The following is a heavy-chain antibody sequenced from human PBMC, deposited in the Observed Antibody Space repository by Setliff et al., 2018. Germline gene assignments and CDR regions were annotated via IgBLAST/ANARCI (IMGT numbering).Heavy chain of an antibody. CDR1: GFPFSTYG. Sequence: GGSLRLSCAASGFPFSTYGMHWVRQAPGKGLDWVAFVRFDGTYKYYADSVKGRFTISRDNSENTLFLQMTSLRAGDTGVYYCAKVKKPLIRGSGFDYWGQGTLVTVSS. V-gene: IGHV3-30*02. CDR2: VRFDGTYK. J-gene: IGHJ4*02. D-gene: IGHD2-8*01. CDR3: AKVKKPLIRGSGFDY.